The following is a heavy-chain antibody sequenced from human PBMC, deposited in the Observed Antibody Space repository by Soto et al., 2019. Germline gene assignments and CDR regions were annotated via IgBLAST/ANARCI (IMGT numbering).Heavy chain of an antibody. CDR2: ISYDGSNK. CDR1: GFTFSSYA. J-gene: IGHJ6*02. CDR3: ASAHPMVRGVINFYYYGMDV. V-gene: IGHV3-30-3*01. D-gene: IGHD3-10*01. Sequence: GGSLRLSYAASGFTFSSYAMHWVRQAPGKGLEWVAVISYDGSNKYYADSVKGRFTISRDNSKNTLYLQMNSLRAEDTAVYYCASAHPMVRGVINFYYYGMDVWGQGTTVTVSS.